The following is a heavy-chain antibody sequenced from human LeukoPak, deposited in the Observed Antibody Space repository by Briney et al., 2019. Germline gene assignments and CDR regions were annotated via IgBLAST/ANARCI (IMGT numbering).Heavy chain of an antibody. D-gene: IGHD1-26*01. CDR1: GGTFSSYA. Sequence: GASVKVSCKASGGTFSSYAISWVRQAPGQGLEWMGGIIPIFGTANYAQKLQGRVTMTTDTSTSTAYMELRSLRSDDTAVVYCARGTGTYFQHYFDYWGQGTLVTVSS. J-gene: IGHJ4*02. V-gene: IGHV1-69*05. CDR2: IIPIFGTA. CDR3: ARGTGTYFQHYFDY.